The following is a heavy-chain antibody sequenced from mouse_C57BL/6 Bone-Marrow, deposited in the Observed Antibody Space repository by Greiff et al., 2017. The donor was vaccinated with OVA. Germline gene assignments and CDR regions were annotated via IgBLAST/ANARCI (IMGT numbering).Heavy chain of an antibody. D-gene: IGHD1-1*01. V-gene: IGHV1-59*01. CDR2: IAPSDSYI. CDR3: AHYGSRLYLHY. CDR1: GYTFTNYW. Sequence: QVQLQQPGAELVRPGTSVKLSCKASGYTFTNYWIHWVKQRPGQGLEWIGVIAPSDSYINYNQKFKGRATLTVDTSSSTAYMHLSSLTSEDSAVYYCAHYGSRLYLHYWGQGTSLTVSS. J-gene: IGHJ2*02.